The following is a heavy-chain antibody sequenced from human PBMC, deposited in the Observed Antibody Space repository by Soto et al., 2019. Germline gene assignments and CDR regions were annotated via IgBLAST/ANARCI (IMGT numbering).Heavy chain of an antibody. CDR3: GKDRGQSAVLRAYDF. CDR2: ITWNSGRF. J-gene: IGHJ4*02. Sequence: EVQLIESGGGRVQPGKSLRLSCSVAGFTFDDYAMHWVRQVPGRGLEWVSGITWNSGRFAYAHSVQGRFTISRDNAKNSLYLQMNDLRLEDTALYYCGKDRGQSAVLRAYDFWGPGTLVTVSS. V-gene: IGHV3-9*01. CDR1: GFTFDDYA. D-gene: IGHD3-3*01.